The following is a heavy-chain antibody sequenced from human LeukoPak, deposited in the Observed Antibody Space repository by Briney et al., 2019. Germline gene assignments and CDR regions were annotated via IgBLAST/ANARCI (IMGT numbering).Heavy chain of an antibody. J-gene: IGHJ6*02. V-gene: IGHV4-59*01. CDR3: ARDSGLGYCSTTSCSYGLDV. CDR2: IQYSGST. CDR1: DGSISNYY. D-gene: IGHD2-2*01. Sequence: SETLSLTCSVSDGSISNYYWTWIRQPPGKGLEWIGNIQYSGSTNFNPSLKSRVTVSVDTSKNQVSLKPRSVTAADTAVYYCARDSGLGYCSTTSCSYGLDVWGQGTTVFVS.